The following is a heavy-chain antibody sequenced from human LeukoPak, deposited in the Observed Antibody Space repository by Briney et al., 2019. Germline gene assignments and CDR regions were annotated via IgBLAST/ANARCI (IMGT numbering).Heavy chain of an antibody. J-gene: IGHJ4*02. Sequence: GGSLRLSCAASGFTFSSYAMSWVRQAPGKGLEWVSAISGSGGSTYYADSVKGRFTISRDNSKNTLYLQMNSLRAEDTAVYYCAKRGTVTTFGHCDYWGQGTLVTVSS. D-gene: IGHD4-17*01. CDR2: ISGSGGST. CDR1: GFTFSSYA. CDR3: AKRGTVTTFGHCDY. V-gene: IGHV3-23*01.